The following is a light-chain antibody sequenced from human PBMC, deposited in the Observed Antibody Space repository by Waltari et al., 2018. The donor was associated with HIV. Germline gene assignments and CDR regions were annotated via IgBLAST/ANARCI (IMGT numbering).Light chain of an antibody. Sequence: QTVVTQEPSLTVSPGGTVTPTCASSTGADTSGYSQNWFQQKPGQAPRALIYGTTNKHSWTPARFSGSLLGGKAALTLSGVQPEDEAEYYCLLYYGGAWVFGGGTKLTVL. V-gene: IGLV7-43*01. J-gene: IGLJ3*02. CDR2: GTT. CDR1: TGADTSGYS. CDR3: LLYYGGAWV.